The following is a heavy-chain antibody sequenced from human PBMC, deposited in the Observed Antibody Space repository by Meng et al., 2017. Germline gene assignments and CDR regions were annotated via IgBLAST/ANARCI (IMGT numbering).Heavy chain of an antibody. V-gene: IGHV1-2*06. J-gene: IGHJ4*02. CDR2: INPNSGGT. D-gene: IGHD3-9*01. Sequence: ASVKVSCKASGYTFTSYGISWVRQAPGQGLEWMGRINPNSGGTNYAQKFQGRVTMTRDTSISTAYMELSRLRSDDTAVYYCARDDYDILTGYYRTLDYWGQGTLVTVSS. CDR1: GYTFTSYG. CDR3: ARDDYDILTGYYRTLDY.